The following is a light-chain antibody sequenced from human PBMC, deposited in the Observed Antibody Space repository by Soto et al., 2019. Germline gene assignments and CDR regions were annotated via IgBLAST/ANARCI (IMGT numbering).Light chain of an antibody. J-gene: IGKJ2*01. CDR1: QSLLHSNGYNY. V-gene: IGKV2-28*01. CDR3: MQAIQLRT. Sequence: DIVMTQSPLSLPVTPGEPASISCRSSQSLLHSNGYNYLDWYLQKPGQSPQLLIYLGSNRASGVPDRFSGSGSGTDFTLKISRFEAEYVGVYYCMQAIQLRTFGQGTKLEIK. CDR2: LGS.